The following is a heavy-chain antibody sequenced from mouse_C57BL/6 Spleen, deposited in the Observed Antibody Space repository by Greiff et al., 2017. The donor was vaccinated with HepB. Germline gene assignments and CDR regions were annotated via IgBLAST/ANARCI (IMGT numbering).Heavy chain of an antibody. CDR1: GYTFTSYW. CDR3: AHYDYDWYFDV. V-gene: IGHV1-64*01. D-gene: IGHD2-4*01. Sequence: QVQLKQPGAELVKPGASVKLSCKASGYTFTSYWMHWVKQRPGQGLEWIGMIHPNSGSTNYNEKFKSKATLTVDKSSSTAYMQLSSLTSEDSAVYYCAHYDYDWYFDVWGTGTTVTVSS. J-gene: IGHJ1*03. CDR2: IHPNSGST.